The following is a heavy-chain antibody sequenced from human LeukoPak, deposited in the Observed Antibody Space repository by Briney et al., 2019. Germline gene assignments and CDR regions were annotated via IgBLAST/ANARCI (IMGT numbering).Heavy chain of an antibody. V-gene: IGHV4-59*08. Sequence: SETLSLTCTVSGGSISIYYGSWVRQSPREGRGWVGYIYYSGSTNYNPCLKSRVTILIDTSKNQFSLKLSSVTAADTAVYYCARTYYDYVWGTGYFDQWGQGTLVTVSS. CDR3: ARTYYDYVWGTGYFDQ. D-gene: IGHD3-16*01. CDR1: GGSISIYY. CDR2: IYYSGST. J-gene: IGHJ4*02.